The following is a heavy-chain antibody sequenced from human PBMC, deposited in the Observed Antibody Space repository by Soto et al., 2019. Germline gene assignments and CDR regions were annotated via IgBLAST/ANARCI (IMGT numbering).Heavy chain of an antibody. CDR1: GFTLSRYA. D-gene: IGHD2-2*01. J-gene: IGHJ4*02. V-gene: IGHV3-30-3*01. Sequence: GGSLRLSCAASGFTLSRYAMHWVRQAPGKGLEWVAVTSYDGTNTYYADSVRGRFTVSRDNSNNTLHLQINSLRPDDTAMYYCARSIRPLYQPILSPFDYWGRGALVTVSS. CDR2: TSYDGTNT. CDR3: ARSIRPLYQPILSPFDY.